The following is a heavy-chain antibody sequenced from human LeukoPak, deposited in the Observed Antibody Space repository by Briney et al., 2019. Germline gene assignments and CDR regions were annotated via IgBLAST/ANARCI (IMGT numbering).Heavy chain of an antibody. CDR2: ISWNSGSI. CDR1: GFTFDDYA. V-gene: IGHV3-9*01. J-gene: IGHJ3*02. CDR3: AKGRYFDWSDAFDI. Sequence: PGRSLRLSCAASGFTFDDYAMHWVRQAPGKGLEWVSGISWNSGSIGYADSVKGRFTISRDNAKNSLYLQMNSLRAEDKALYYCAKGRYFDWSDAFDIWGQGTMVTVSS. D-gene: IGHD3-9*01.